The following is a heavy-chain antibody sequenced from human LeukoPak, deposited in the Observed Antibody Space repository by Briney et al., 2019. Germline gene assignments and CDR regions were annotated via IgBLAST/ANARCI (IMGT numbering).Heavy chain of an antibody. V-gene: IGHV3-30*18. D-gene: IGHD5-18*01. J-gene: IGHJ4*02. CDR1: GFTFNSYD. Sequence: PGGSLRLSCAASGFTFNSYDMHWVRQSPGKGLEWVADISYDGSKKYYADSVKGRFTISRDNSKNTLYLQMNSPRAEDTAVYYCAKRRWIQLWLFSPYYFDYWGQGTLVTVSS. CDR2: ISYDGSKK. CDR3: AKRRWIQLWLFSPYYFDY.